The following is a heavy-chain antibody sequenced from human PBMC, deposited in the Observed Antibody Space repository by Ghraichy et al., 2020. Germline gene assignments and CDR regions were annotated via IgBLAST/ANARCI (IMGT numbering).Heavy chain of an antibody. D-gene: IGHD2-15*01. CDR3: AKDVGRGGGSCFHH. V-gene: IGHV3-23*01. Sequence: GGSLRLSCAASGFTFSSYAMSWVRQAPGKGLEWVSAISGSGGNTYYADSVKGRFTFSRDNSKNTLCLQMNSLRAEDTAVYYCAKDVGRGGGSCFHHWGQGTLVTVSS. J-gene: IGHJ1*01. CDR2: ISGSGGNT. CDR1: GFTFSSYA.